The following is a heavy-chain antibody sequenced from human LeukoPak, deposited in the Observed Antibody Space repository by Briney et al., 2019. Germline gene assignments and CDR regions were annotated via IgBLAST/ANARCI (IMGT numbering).Heavy chain of an antibody. D-gene: IGHD2-2*01. J-gene: IGHJ6*03. Sequence: GGSLRLSCAASGFTFSNYWMSWVRQAPGKGLEWVANIKQDGSEKYYVDSVEGRFTISRDIAKNSLYLQMNSLRAEDTAVYYCVRESRRYQLPGLNDYYYMDVWGKGTTVTISS. CDR2: IKQDGSEK. V-gene: IGHV3-7*01. CDR3: VRESRRYQLPGLNDYYYMDV. CDR1: GFTFSNYW.